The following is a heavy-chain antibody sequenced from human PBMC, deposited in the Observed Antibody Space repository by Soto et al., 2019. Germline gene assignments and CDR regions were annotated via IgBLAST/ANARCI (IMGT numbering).Heavy chain of an antibody. CDR2: IIPIFGTA. CDR3: ARNIAARPPYYYYYGMDV. V-gene: IGHV1-69*13. Sequence: SVKVSCKASGGTFSSYAISWVRQAPGQGLEWMGGIIPIFGTANYAQKFQGRVTITADESTSTAYMELSSLRSEDTAVYYCARNIAARPPYYYYYGMDVWGQGTTVTVSS. D-gene: IGHD6-6*01. J-gene: IGHJ6*02. CDR1: GGTFSSYA.